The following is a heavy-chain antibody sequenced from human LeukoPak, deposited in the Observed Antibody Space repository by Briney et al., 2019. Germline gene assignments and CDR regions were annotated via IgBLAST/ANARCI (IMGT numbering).Heavy chain of an antibody. D-gene: IGHD3-9*01. CDR2: IYTSGST. J-gene: IGHJ3*02. Sequence: SETLSLTCTVSGGSISSYCWSWIRQPAGKGLEWIGRIYTSGSTNYNPSLKSRVTMSVDTSKNQFSLKLSSVTAADTAVYYCARDLRYFDSYDAFDIWGQGTMVTVSS. CDR1: GGSISSYC. CDR3: ARDLRYFDSYDAFDI. V-gene: IGHV4-4*07.